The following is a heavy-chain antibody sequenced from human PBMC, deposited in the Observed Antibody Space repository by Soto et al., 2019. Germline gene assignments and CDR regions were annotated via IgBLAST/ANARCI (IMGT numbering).Heavy chain of an antibody. CDR2: IYYSGST. V-gene: IGHV4-31*03. D-gene: IGHD2-15*01. J-gene: IGHJ3*02. CDR3: ARGCIVVVVAARDAFDI. CDR1: GGSISSGGYY. Sequence: QVQLQESGPGLVKPSQTLSLTCTVSGGSISSGGYYWSWIRQHPGKGLEWIGYIYYSGSTYYNPSLKRRVTISVDTSKNQSSLTLSSVTAADTAVYYCARGCIVVVVAARDAFDIWGQGTIVTVSS.